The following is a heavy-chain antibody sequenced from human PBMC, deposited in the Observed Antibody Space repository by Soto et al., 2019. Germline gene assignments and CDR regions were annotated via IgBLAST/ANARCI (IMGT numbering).Heavy chain of an antibody. Sequence: PGESLKISCAASGFTFSSYAMSWVRQAPGKGLEWVSAISGSGGSTYYADSVKGRFTISRDNSKNTLYLQMNSLRAEDTAVYYCADDIVVVPAAILGYWGQGTLVTVSS. J-gene: IGHJ4*02. CDR2: ISGSGGST. V-gene: IGHV3-23*01. CDR1: GFTFSSYA. CDR3: ADDIVVVPAAILGY. D-gene: IGHD2-2*01.